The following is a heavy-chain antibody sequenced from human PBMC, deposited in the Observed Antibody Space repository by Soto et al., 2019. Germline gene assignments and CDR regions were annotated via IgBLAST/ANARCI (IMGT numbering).Heavy chain of an antibody. V-gene: IGHV1-69*01. CDR1: GGTFSSYA. CDR2: IIPIFGTA. Sequence: QVQLVQSGAEVKKPGSSVKVSCKASGGTFSSYAISWVRQAPGQGLEWMGGIIPIFGTANYAQKFQGRVTITADESTSTAYRELNRLSSEDTAVYYCARGYCSSTSCYPLDYWGQGTLVTVSS. J-gene: IGHJ4*02. CDR3: ARGYCSSTSCYPLDY. D-gene: IGHD2-2*01.